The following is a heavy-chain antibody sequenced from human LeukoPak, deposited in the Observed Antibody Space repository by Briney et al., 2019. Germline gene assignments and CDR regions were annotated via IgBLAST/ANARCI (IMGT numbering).Heavy chain of an antibody. CDR1: GFTFSSYW. CDR3: ARPSYPHWYFDL. J-gene: IGHJ2*01. V-gene: IGHV3-74*01. CDR2: INSDGSTT. Sequence: GGSLRLSCAASGFTFSSYWMHWVRQAPGKGLVWVSRINSDGSTTTYADSVKGRFTISRDNANNTLYLQMNSLSAEDTGVYYCARPSYPHWYFDLWGRGTLVTVSS.